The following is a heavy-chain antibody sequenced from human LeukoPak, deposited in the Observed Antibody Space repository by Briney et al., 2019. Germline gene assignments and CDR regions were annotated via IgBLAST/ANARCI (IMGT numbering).Heavy chain of an antibody. CDR3: ARDLYRTYYDFWSGPGFDY. D-gene: IGHD3-3*01. Sequence: SETLSLTCTVSGGSISSYYWSWIRQPAGKGLEWIGRIYTSGSTNYNPSLKSRVTMSVDTSKNQFPLKLSPVTAADTAVYYCARDLYRTYYDFWSGPGFDYWGQGTLVTVSS. CDR1: GGSISSYY. J-gene: IGHJ4*02. V-gene: IGHV4-4*07. CDR2: IYTSGST.